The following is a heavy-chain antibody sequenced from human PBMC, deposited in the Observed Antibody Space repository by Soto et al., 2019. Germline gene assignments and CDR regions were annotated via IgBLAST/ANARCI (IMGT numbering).Heavy chain of an antibody. CDR2: IIPIFGTA. CDR1: GGTFSSYA. D-gene: IGHD5-18*01. V-gene: IGHV1-69*01. CDR3: ASHLRGYSYGLFDY. J-gene: IGHJ4*02. Sequence: QVQLVQSGAEVKKPGSSVKVSCKASGGTFSSYAISWVRQAPGQGLEWMGGIIPIFGTANYAQKFQGRVTITADESTSTAYMELSSLGSEDTAGYYCASHLRGYSYGLFDYWGQGTLVTVSS.